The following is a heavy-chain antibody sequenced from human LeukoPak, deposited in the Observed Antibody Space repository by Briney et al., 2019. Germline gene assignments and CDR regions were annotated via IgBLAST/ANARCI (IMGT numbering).Heavy chain of an antibody. Sequence: PGGSLRLSCAASGFTFSSNAMSWVRQAPGKGLEWVSDISGSGGGIYYADSIKGRFTISRDNSKNTLYLQMNGLRAEDTAVYYCAKYPVGGNYYNDYWGQGTLVTVSS. J-gene: IGHJ4*02. CDR2: ISGSGGGI. D-gene: IGHD1-26*01. CDR1: GFTFSSNA. V-gene: IGHV3-23*01. CDR3: AKYPVGGNYYNDY.